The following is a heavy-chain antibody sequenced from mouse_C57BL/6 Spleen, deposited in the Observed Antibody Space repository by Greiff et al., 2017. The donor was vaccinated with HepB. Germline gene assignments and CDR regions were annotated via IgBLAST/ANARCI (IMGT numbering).Heavy chain of an antibody. CDR1: GYTFTDYE. Sequence: LVESGAELVRPGASVTLSCKASGYTFTDYEMHWVKQTPVHGLEWIGAIDPETGGTAYNQKFKGKAILTADKSSSTAYMELRSLTSEDSAVYYCTTYYSNYVWFAYWGQGTLVTVSA. J-gene: IGHJ3*01. D-gene: IGHD2-5*01. CDR2: IDPETGGT. CDR3: TTYYSNYVWFAY. V-gene: IGHV1-15*01.